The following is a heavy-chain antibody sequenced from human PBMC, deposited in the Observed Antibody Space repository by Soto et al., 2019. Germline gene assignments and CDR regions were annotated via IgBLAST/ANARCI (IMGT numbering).Heavy chain of an antibody. Sequence: SETLSLTCAVSGGSISSGGYSWSWNRQPPGKGLEWIGYIYHSGRTYYNPSLKSRVTISVDRSKNQFSLKLSSVTAADTAVYFCARGLPNYFGMHWCDPCGQGTLGTVAS. J-gene: IGHJ5*02. V-gene: IGHV4-30-2*01. CDR3: ARGLPNYFGMHWCDP. CDR1: GGSISSGGYS. D-gene: IGHD3-10*01. CDR2: IYHSGRT.